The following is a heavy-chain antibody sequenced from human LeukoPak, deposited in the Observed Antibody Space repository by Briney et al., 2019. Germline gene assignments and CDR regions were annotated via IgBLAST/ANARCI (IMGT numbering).Heavy chain of an antibody. V-gene: IGHV3-15*01. D-gene: IGHD3-10*01. Sequence: AGGSLRLSCAASGVTFSNARMTWVRQAPGRGLEWVGRSISRSEGVTTEYTAPVKGRFTISRDDSRNTVYLQMNSLKIEDTAVYYCSAYYNGRGDYWGQGTLVTVSS. CDR2: SISRSEGVTT. J-gene: IGHJ4*02. CDR3: SAYYNGRGDY. CDR1: GVTFSNAR.